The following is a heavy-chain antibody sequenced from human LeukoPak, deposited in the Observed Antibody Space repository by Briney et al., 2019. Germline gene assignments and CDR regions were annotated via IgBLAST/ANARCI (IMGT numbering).Heavy chain of an antibody. J-gene: IGHJ3*02. D-gene: IGHD3-22*01. CDR2: INHSGST. CDR1: GGSFSGYY. Sequence: PSETLSLTCAVYGGSFSGYYWSWIRQPPGKGLEWIGEINHSGSTNYNPSLKSRVTISVDTSKNQFSLKLSSVTAADTAVYYCARGRSRRITMIDLDIWGQGTMVTVSS. V-gene: IGHV4-34*01. CDR3: ARGRSRRITMIDLDI.